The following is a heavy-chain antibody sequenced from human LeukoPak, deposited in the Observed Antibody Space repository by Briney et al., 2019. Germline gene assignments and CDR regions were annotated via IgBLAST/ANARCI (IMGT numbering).Heavy chain of an antibody. V-gene: IGHV3-48*01. Sequence: PGGSLRLSCAASGFTFSIYSMNWVRQAPGKGLEWVSYISSSSSTIYYADSVKGRFTISRDNAKNSLYLQMNSLRAEDTAVYYCARARASVRGVINEGLDYWGQGTLVTVSS. CDR3: ARARASVRGVINEGLDY. CDR1: GFTFSIYS. D-gene: IGHD3-10*01. J-gene: IGHJ4*02. CDR2: ISSSSSTI.